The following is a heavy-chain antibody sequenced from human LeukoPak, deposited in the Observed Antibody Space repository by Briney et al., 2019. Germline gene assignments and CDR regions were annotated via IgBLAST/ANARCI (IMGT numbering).Heavy chain of an antibody. V-gene: IGHV3-21*01. CDR1: GFTFSSYS. CDR3: ARGNLYYYDSSGYLINDY. D-gene: IGHD3-22*01. CDR2: ISSSNSYI. J-gene: IGHJ4*02. Sequence: GGSLRLSCAASGFTFSSYSMNWVRQAPGKGLEWVSSISSSNSYIYYADSVKGRFTISRDNAKNSLYLQMNSLRAEDTAVYYCARGNLYYYDSSGYLINDYWGQGTLVTVSS.